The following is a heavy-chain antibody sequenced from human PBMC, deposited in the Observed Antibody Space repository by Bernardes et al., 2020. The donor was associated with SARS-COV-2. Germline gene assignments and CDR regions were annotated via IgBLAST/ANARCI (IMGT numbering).Heavy chain of an antibody. CDR3: AKNNQPGIHGPSIDY. Sequence: SETLSLTCAVSGDSFSSYNYWSWVRQPPGKGLEWIGEISNGGSTNYNPSLKSRVTLSVDKSKNHFSLILNSVTAADTAVYYCAKNNQPGIHGPSIDYWGRGTLVTVSS. CDR2: ISNGGST. J-gene: IGHJ4*02. CDR1: GDSFSSYNY. D-gene: IGHD6-13*01. V-gene: IGHV4-4*02.